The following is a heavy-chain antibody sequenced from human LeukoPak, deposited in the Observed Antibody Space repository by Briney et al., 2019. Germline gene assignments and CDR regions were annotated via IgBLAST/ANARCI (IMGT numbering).Heavy chain of an antibody. J-gene: IGHJ4*02. CDR3: VRDADWAFNY. Sequence: PGGSLRLSCAASGFTFSGHWMHWARQRPGKGLEWVANITPEGRRMNYADSVRGRFTISRDNAKNSLSLQMSSLRVEDTAVYYCVRDADWAFNYWGQGTLVTVSS. CDR2: ITPEGRRM. CDR1: GFTFSGHW. D-gene: IGHD3-9*01. V-gene: IGHV3-7*03.